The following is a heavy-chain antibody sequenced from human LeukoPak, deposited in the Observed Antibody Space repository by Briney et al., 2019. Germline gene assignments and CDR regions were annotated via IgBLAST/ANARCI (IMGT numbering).Heavy chain of an antibody. D-gene: IGHD6-6*01. CDR2: ISSSSSTI. J-gene: IGHJ4*02. CDR3: ARAGEYSSSKADC. V-gene: IGHV3-48*01. Sequence: GGSLRLSCAASGFTFSSYSMNWVRQAPGKGLEWVSYISSSSSTIYYADSVKGRFTISRDNAKNSLYLQMNSLRAEDTAVYYCARAGEYSSSKADCWGQGTLVTVSS. CDR1: GFTFSSYS.